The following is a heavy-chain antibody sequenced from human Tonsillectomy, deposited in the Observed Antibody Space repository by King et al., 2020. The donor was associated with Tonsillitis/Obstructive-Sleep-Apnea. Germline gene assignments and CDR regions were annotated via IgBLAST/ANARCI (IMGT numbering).Heavy chain of an antibody. D-gene: IGHD2-15*01. V-gene: IGHV5-10-1*03. J-gene: IGHJ6*02. CDR3: ARQDGPLYYYYGMDV. Sequence: VQLVESGAEVKKPGESLRISCKGSGYSFTSYWINWVRQMPGKGLEWMGRIDPSDSYTNYSPSFQGHVTISADKSISTAYLQWSSLKASDTAMYYCARQDGPLYYYYGMDVWGQGTTVIVSS. CDR2: IDPSDSYT. CDR1: GYSFTSYW.